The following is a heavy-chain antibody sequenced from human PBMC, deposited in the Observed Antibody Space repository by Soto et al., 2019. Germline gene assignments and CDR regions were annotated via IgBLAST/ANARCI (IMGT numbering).Heavy chain of an antibody. Sequence: LRLSCAASGFTFSSYAMHWVRQAPGKGLEWVAVISYDGSNKYYADSVKGRFTISRDNSKNTLYLQMNSLRAEDTAVYYCARGRRGYSYLREPFDYWGQGTLVTVSS. V-gene: IGHV3-30-3*01. D-gene: IGHD5-18*01. CDR3: ARGRRGYSYLREPFDY. CDR1: GFTFSSYA. J-gene: IGHJ4*02. CDR2: ISYDGSNK.